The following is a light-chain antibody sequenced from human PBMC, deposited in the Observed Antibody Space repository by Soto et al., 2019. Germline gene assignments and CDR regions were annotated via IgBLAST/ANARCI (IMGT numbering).Light chain of an antibody. CDR3: QTWGTAIHDVV. J-gene: IGLJ2*01. Sequence: QPVLTQSPSASASLGASVKLTCTLSSGHNSYAIAWHQQQPDKGPRYLMKLNSDGSHSKGDGIPDRFSGSSSGTERHLTISSLQSEDEADYYCQTWGTAIHDVVFGGGTKLTVL. CDR1: SGHNSYA. V-gene: IGLV4-69*01. CDR2: LNSDGSH.